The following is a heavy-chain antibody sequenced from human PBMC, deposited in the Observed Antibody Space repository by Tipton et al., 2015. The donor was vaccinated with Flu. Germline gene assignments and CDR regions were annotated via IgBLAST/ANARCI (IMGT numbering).Heavy chain of an antibody. CDR3: ARDRDIVVVPAAIRMRYYYGMDV. D-gene: IGHD2-2*02. CDR2: ISSSSSYI. V-gene: IGHV3-21*01. CDR1: GFTFSSYS. Sequence: SLRLSCAASGFTFSSYSMNWVRQAPGKGLEWVSSISSSSSYIYYADSVKGRFTISRDNAKNSLYLQMNSLRAEDTAVYYCARDRDIVVVPAAIRMRYYYGMDVWGQGTTVTVSS. J-gene: IGHJ6*02.